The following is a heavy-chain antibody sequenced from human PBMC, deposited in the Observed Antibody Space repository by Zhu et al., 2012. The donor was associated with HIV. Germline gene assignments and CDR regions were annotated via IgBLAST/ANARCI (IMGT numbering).Heavy chain of an antibody. Sequence: QVQLQQWGAGLLKPSETLSLTCAVYGGSFSGYYWAWIRRPPGKGLEWIGEITHIGITEYTLSLTSRVTISVDPSKNQFSLKMRSVTAADTAVYYCSRRPVGTRWGATYF. CDR2: ITHIGIT. CDR3: SRRPVGTRWGATYF. V-gene: IGHV4-34*02. CDR1: GGSFSGYY. D-gene: IGHD1-26*01. J-gene: IGHJ1*01.